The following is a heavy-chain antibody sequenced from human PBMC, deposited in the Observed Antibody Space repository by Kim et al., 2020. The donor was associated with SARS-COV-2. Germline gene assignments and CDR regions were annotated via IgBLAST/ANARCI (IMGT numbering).Heavy chain of an antibody. D-gene: IGHD6-19*01. V-gene: IGHV7-4-1*02. Sequence: ASVKVSCKASGYTLTTHAINWVRQAPGQGLEWMGWIDTNTGNPTYAQGFTGRFVFSLDTSVSTVYLQISSLKAEDTAVYFCARDRYSSGWSVYYWGQGTLVTVSS. CDR2: IDTNTGNP. CDR3: ARDRYSSGWSVYY. CDR1: GYTLTTHA. J-gene: IGHJ4*02.